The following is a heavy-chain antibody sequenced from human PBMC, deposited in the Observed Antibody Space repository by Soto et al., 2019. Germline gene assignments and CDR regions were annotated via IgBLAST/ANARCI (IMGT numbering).Heavy chain of an antibody. D-gene: IGHD3-3*01. CDR2: INHSGST. Sequence: SETLSLTCAVYGGSFSGYYWSWIRQPPGKGLEWIGEINHSGSTNYNPSLKSRVTISVDTSKNQFSLKLGSVTAADTAVYYCARGITIAYYYYYYGMDVWGQGTTVTVSS. CDR1: GGSFSGYY. V-gene: IGHV4-34*01. J-gene: IGHJ6*02. CDR3: ARGITIAYYYYYYGMDV.